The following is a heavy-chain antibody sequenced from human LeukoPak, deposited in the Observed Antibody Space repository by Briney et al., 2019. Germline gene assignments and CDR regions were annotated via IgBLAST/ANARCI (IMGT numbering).Heavy chain of an antibody. D-gene: IGHD3-10*01. CDR2: IYWDDDK. CDR1: GFSFTTSGMA. CDR3: ARRQGGSYYRGFDY. V-gene: IGHV2-5*02. Sequence: SGPTLVNPTQTLTLTCTFSGFSFTTSGMAVGWIRQPPGKALEWLSLIYWDDDKRYSQSLKTRLTIAKDTSKNQVVLTMTNMDPVDTATYFCARRQGGSYYRGFDYWGQGTLVTVSS. J-gene: IGHJ4*02.